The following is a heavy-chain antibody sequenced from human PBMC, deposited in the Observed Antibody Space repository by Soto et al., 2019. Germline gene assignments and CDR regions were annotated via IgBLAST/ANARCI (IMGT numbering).Heavy chain of an antibody. V-gene: IGHV1-18*01. CDR3: ARVRVTGYCGSTSCMYYYYYGIDV. CDR2: ISAYNGNT. CDR1: GYTFTSYG. D-gene: IGHD2-2*01. J-gene: IGHJ6*02. Sequence: ASVKVSCKASGYTFTSYGISWVRQAPGQGLEWMGRISAYNGNTNYAQKLQGRVTMTTDTSTSTAYMELRSLRSDDTAVYYCARVRVTGYCGSTSCMYYYYYGIDVWGQGTTVTVS.